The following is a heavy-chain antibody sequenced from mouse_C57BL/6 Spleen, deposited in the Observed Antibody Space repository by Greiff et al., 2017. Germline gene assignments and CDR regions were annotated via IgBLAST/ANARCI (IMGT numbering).Heavy chain of an antibody. Sequence: QGLEWIGNIYPSDSETHYNQKFKDKATLTVDKSSSTAYMQLSSLTSEDSAVYYCARSHYGSSRWYFDVWGTGTTVTVSS. V-gene: IGHV1-61*01. D-gene: IGHD1-1*01. CDR3: ARSHYGSSRWYFDV. J-gene: IGHJ1*03. CDR2: IYPSDSET.